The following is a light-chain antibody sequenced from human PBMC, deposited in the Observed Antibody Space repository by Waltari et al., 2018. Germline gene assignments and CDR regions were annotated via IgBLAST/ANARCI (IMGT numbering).Light chain of an antibody. CDR3: MVWHNDAVV. Sequence: QAALTQPSSLSASPVASASLTCTLPSGINFATYRLYWYQQQPGIPPQYLLRYRSDSDQHRDNRVPDRLYGSNEASAKAGLLLSSGFQAEDEADYYCMVWHNDAVVFGGGTKLTV. CDR1: SGINFATYR. V-gene: IGLV5-45*03. J-gene: IGLJ2*01. CDR2: YRSDSDQ.